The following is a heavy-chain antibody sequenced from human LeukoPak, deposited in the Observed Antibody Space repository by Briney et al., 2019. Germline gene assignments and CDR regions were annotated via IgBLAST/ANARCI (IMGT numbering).Heavy chain of an antibody. Sequence: ASVKVSCKASGYTFTSYYMHWVRQAPGQGLEWMGWISAYNGNTNYAQKLQGRVTMTTDTSTSTAYMELRSLRSDDTAVYYCATGEPLIDSSGYFLREGLLLLDYWGQGTLVTVSS. CDR3: ATGEPLIDSSGYFLREGLLLLDY. D-gene: IGHD3-22*01. V-gene: IGHV1-18*04. J-gene: IGHJ4*02. CDR1: GYTFTSYY. CDR2: ISAYNGNT.